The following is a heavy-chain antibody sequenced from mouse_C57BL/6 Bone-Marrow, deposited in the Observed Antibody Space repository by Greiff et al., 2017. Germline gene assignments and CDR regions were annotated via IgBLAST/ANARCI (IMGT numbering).Heavy chain of an antibody. Sequence: QVQLKQSGPGLVQPSQSLSITCTVSGFSLTSYGVHWVRQSPGKGLEWLGVIWRGGSTDHNAAFISRLSISKDNSKSQVFFKMNSMQADDTAIYYCAGENYYGSSSFDYWGQGTTLTVSS. CDR3: AGENYYGSSSFDY. CDR2: IWRGGST. CDR1: GFSLTSYG. V-gene: IGHV2-2*01. J-gene: IGHJ2*01. D-gene: IGHD1-1*01.